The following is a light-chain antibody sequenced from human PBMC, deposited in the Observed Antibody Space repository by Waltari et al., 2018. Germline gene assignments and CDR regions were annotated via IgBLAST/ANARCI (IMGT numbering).Light chain of an antibody. CDR3: QHYVHLPVT. CDR1: QSVGRT. Sequence: EIVLTQSPGTLSLSPGERATLSCRTSQSVGRTLAWYQQKPGHAPSLLIYGASIRATGIPARFSGSGSVTDFSLTISSLEPEDFAVYYCQHYVHLPVTFGQGTKVEIK. J-gene: IGKJ1*01. CDR2: GAS. V-gene: IGKV3-20*01.